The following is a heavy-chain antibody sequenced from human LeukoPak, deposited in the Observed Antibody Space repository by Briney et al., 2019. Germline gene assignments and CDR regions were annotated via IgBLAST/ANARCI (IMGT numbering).Heavy chain of an antibody. J-gene: IGHJ6*02. Sequence: SETLSLTCAVSGDSISRYSWSWIRQPPGKGLEWLGNILYTGSTNYNPSLKSRVSISTDTSKNQLSLKLSSVTAADTAVYYCARGGRGYYYDSSGYSYQTYYYGLDVWGQGTTVTVSS. CDR2: ILYTGST. D-gene: IGHD3-22*01. CDR3: ARGGRGYYYDSSGYSYQTYYYGLDV. V-gene: IGHV4-59*01. CDR1: GDSISRYS.